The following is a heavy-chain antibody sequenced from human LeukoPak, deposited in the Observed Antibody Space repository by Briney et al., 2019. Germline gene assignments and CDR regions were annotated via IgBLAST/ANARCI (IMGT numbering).Heavy chain of an antibody. V-gene: IGHV4-30-4*08. CDR2: IYYSGST. CDR3: ARTRGYSGYDWLMLY. Sequence: PSETLSLTCTVSGGSISSGDYYWSWIRQPPGKGLEWIGYIYYSGSTYYNPSLKSRVTISVDTSKNQFSLKLSSVTAADTAVYYCARTRGYSGYDWLMLYWGQGTLVTVSS. J-gene: IGHJ4*02. D-gene: IGHD5-12*01. CDR1: GGSISSGDYY.